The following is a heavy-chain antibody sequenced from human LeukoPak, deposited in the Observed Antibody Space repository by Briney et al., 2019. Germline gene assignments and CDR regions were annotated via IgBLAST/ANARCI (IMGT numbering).Heavy chain of an antibody. CDR2: LSGSGSST. J-gene: IGHJ4*02. D-gene: IGHD4/OR15-4a*01. Sequence: GGSLRLSCAASGLTFRSYAMNWVRQASGKGLEWVSGLSGSGSSTDYADSVKGRFTVSRDNSKNTLFLQMNSLRAEDTAIYYCAKERDYGPADYWGQGTLVTVSS. V-gene: IGHV3-23*01. CDR3: AKERDYGPADY. CDR1: GLTFRSYA.